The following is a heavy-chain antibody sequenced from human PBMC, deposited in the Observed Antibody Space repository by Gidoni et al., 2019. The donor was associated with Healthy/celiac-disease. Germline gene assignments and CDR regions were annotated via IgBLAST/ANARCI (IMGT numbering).Heavy chain of an antibody. V-gene: IGHV1-18*01. Sequence: QVQLLQSVAEVKKPGASVKVSFKASGYTFTSYGTSWVRQAPVPGLEWMVWISAHNGNTNYAQKLQGRVTMTTDTATSTSYMELRSLRSDDPAVYYCAREQQLVHFDYWGQGTLVTVSS. D-gene: IGHD6-13*01. CDR1: GYTFTSYG. CDR3: AREQQLVHFDY. J-gene: IGHJ4*02. CDR2: ISAHNGNT.